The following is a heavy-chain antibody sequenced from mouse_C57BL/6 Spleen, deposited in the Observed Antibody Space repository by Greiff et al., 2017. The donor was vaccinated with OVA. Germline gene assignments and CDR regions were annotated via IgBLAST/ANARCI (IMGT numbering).Heavy chain of an antibody. Sequence: QVQLQQSGAELVRPGSSVKLSCKASGYTFTSYWMHWVKQRPIQGLEWIGNIDPSDSETHYNQKFKDKATLTVDKSSSTAYMQLSSLTSEDSAVYYCARSLYGSSYGYFDVWGTGTTVTVSS. J-gene: IGHJ1*03. CDR3: ARSLYGSSYGYFDV. V-gene: IGHV1-52*01. D-gene: IGHD1-1*01. CDR2: IDPSDSET. CDR1: GYTFTSYW.